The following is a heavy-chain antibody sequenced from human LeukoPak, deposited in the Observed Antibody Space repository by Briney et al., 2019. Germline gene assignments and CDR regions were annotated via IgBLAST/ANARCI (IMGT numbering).Heavy chain of an antibody. V-gene: IGHV3-30*18. CDR2: ISHDGTKK. J-gene: IGHJ4*02. CDR3: AKYSPLLWFGEAYDQSDYFDY. CDR1: GFSFSSYG. D-gene: IGHD3-10*01. Sequence: GRSLRLSCAASGFSFSSYGMHWVRQVPGKGLEWVAVISHDGTKKYHADSVKGRFTISRDNPKNTLYLQMNSLRAEDTAVYYCAKYSPLLWFGEAYDQSDYFDYWGQGTLVTVSS.